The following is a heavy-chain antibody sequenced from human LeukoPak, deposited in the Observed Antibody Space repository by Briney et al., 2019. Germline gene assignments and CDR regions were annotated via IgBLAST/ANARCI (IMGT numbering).Heavy chain of an antibody. Sequence: SETLSLTCTVSGGSISSSSYYWGWIRQPPGKGLEWIGSIYYSGSTYYNPSLKSRVAISVDTSKNQFSLKLSSVTAADTAVYYCARKDSSGWYAWYFDLWGRGTLVTVSP. CDR2: IYYSGST. V-gene: IGHV4-39*01. CDR1: GGSISSSSYY. D-gene: IGHD6-19*01. CDR3: ARKDSSGWYAWYFDL. J-gene: IGHJ2*01.